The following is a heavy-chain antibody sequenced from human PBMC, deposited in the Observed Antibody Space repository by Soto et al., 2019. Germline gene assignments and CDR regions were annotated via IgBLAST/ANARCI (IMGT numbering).Heavy chain of an antibody. CDR3: ARKPYGSGSPRALYYYYGKDV. CDR1: GGTFSSYA. Sequence: ASVKVSCKASGGTFSSYAISWVRQAPGQGLEWMGGIIPIFGTANYAQKFQGRVTITADESTSTAYTELSSLRSEDTAVYYCARKPYGSGSPRALYYYYGKDVWGQGTTVTVSS. J-gene: IGHJ6*02. CDR2: IIPIFGTA. V-gene: IGHV1-69*13. D-gene: IGHD3-10*01.